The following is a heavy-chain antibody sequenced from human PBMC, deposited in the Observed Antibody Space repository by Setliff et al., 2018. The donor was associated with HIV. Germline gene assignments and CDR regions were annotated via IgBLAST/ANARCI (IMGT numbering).Heavy chain of an antibody. D-gene: IGHD7-27*01. J-gene: IGHJ4*02. CDR2: INIRSGNT. CDR1: GYSFTTSG. Sequence: ASVKVSCKASGYSFTTSGVSWVRQAPGQGLEWMGWINIRSGNTRIAKTFRGRVTMTRDTSLNTASVEVSGLRSDDTAVYFCARQLSNSLDFWGQGTLVTVSS. V-gene: IGHV1-18*01. CDR3: ARQLSNSLDF.